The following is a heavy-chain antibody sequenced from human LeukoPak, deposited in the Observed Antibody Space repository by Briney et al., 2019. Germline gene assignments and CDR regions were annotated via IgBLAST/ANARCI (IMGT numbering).Heavy chain of an antibody. V-gene: IGHV3-13*01. CDR2: IGISDDT. D-gene: IGHD6-19*01. CDR3: ARGGIQVSGIDEIDY. J-gene: IGHJ4*02. Sequence: GSLRLSCAASGFTLRSYDMHWVRQVTGKGLEWVSAIGISDDTYYQGSVKGRFTISRENAKNSLYLQMNSLTAGDTAVYYCARGGIQVSGIDEIDYWGQGTLVTVSS. CDR1: GFTLRSYD.